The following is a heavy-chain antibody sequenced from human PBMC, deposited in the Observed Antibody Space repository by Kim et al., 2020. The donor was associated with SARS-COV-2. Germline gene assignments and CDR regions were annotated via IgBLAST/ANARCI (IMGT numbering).Heavy chain of an antibody. J-gene: IGHJ4*02. Sequence: YNPSLRSRVPISVDTSKSQFSLKLGSVTAADTAVYYCARRTTMPGGPFDYWGQETLVTVSS. D-gene: IGHD1-1*01. V-gene: IGHV4-39*01. CDR3: ARRTTMPGGPFDY.